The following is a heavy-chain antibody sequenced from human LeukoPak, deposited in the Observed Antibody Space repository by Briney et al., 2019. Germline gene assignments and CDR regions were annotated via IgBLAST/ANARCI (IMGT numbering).Heavy chain of an antibody. CDR2: INHSGST. Sequence: SETLSLTCAVYGGSFRGYYWSGIRRPPGKGLEWIGEINHSGSTNYNPSLKSRVTISVDTSKNQYSLKLSSVTAADTAVYYCARALVEMATVDYWGQGTLVTVSS. CDR3: ARALVEMATVDY. CDR1: GGSFRGYY. D-gene: IGHD4-4*01. J-gene: IGHJ4*02. V-gene: IGHV4-34*01.